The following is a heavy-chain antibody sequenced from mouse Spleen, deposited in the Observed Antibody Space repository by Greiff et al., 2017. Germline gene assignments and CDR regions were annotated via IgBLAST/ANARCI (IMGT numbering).Heavy chain of an antibody. V-gene: IGHV5-9-3*01. CDR1: GFTFSSYA. CDR2: ISSGGSYT. CDR3: ARQGGDY. J-gene: IGHJ2*01. Sequence: EVQGVESGGGLVKPGGSLKLSCAASGFTFSSYAMSWVRQTPEKRLEWVATISSGGSYTYYPDSVKGRFTISRDNAKNTLYLQMSSLRSEDTAMYYCARQGGDYWGQGTTLTVSS.